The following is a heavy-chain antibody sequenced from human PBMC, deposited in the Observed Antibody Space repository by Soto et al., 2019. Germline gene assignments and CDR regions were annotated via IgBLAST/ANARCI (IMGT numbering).Heavy chain of an antibody. CDR3: GKARYLLVDQPLYFER. CDR2: ISGSGEIT. D-gene: IGHD3-9*01. J-gene: IGHJ4*02. V-gene: IGHV3-23*01. Sequence: EVQLLESGGGLVRPGGSLRLSCAASGFPFRSYAMGWVRQAPGKGLEWISVISGSGEITLYTDSVKGRFTISRDFSNNTLSLQMNSLRADDTAIYYCGKARYLLVDQPLYFERWGQGTLVTVSS. CDR1: GFPFRSYA.